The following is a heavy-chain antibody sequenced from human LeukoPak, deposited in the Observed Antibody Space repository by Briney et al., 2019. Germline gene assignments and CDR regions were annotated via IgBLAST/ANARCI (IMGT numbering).Heavy chain of an antibody. V-gene: IGHV4-39*07. CDR1: GGSISTSNYY. D-gene: IGHD6-13*01. CDR3: ARVSGPRGWGYSSSWGYYYLDV. J-gene: IGHJ6*03. Sequence: SETLSLTCTVSGGSISTSNYYWGWVRQSPGKGLQGIASVYYTGSTYYNPSLKSRVTISVDTSKNQFSLKLSPVPAADTAVYYCARVSGPRGWGYSSSWGYYYLDVWGKGTTVTVSS. CDR2: VYYTGST.